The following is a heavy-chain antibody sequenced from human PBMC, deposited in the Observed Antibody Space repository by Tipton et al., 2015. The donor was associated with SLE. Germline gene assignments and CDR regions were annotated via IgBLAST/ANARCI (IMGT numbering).Heavy chain of an antibody. CDR2: IYYSGST. CDR1: CGSISSGGYY. CDR3: ARGIRIVGATHDAFDI. V-gene: IGHV4-31*03. Sequence: TLSLTCTVSCGSISSGGYYWSWIPQHPGKGLEWRGYIYYSGSTYSNPSLKSRVTIVVDTSKNQLSLKLSSVTAADTAVYYCARGIRIVGATHDAFDIWGQGTMVTVSS. D-gene: IGHD1-26*01. J-gene: IGHJ3*02.